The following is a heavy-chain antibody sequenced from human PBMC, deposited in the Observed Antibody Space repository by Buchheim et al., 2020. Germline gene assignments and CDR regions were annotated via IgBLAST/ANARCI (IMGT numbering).Heavy chain of an antibody. D-gene: IGHD3-22*01. V-gene: IGHV3-7*01. CDR2: IKQDGSEK. CDR1: GFTFSSYW. Sequence: EVQLVESGGGLVQPGGSLRLSCAASGFTFSSYWMSWVRQAPGKGLEWVANIKQDGSEKNYVDSVKGRFTISRDNAKNSLYLQMNSLRAEDTAVYYCASLDNSGYHKYFDPWGQGTL. CDR3: ASLDNSGYHKYFDP. J-gene: IGHJ5*02.